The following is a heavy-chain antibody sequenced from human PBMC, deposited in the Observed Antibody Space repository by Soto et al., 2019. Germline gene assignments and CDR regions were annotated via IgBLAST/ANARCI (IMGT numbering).Heavy chain of an antibody. CDR1: GFTFSSYG. CDR3: ARGGVAVAGPFDY. D-gene: IGHD6-19*01. J-gene: IGHJ4*02. CDR2: IWYDGSNK. Sequence: PVGSLRLSCAASGFTFSSYGMHWVRQAPGKGLEWVAVIWYDGSNKYYADSVKGRFTISRDNSKNTLYLQMNSLRAEDTAVYYCARGGVAVAGPFDYWGQGTLVTVSS. V-gene: IGHV3-33*01.